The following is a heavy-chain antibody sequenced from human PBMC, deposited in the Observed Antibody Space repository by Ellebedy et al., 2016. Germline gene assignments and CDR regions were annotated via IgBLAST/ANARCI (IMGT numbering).Heavy chain of an antibody. CDR3: ARDNRDGLDY. Sequence: SETLSLTXTVSGGSISSSSYYWGWIRQPPGKGLEWIGSIYYSGSTYYNPSLKSRVTISVDTSKNQFSLKLSSVTAADTAVYYCARDNRDGLDYWGQGTLVTVSS. CDR1: GGSISSSSYY. CDR2: IYYSGST. V-gene: IGHV4-39*07. J-gene: IGHJ4*02. D-gene: IGHD3-10*01.